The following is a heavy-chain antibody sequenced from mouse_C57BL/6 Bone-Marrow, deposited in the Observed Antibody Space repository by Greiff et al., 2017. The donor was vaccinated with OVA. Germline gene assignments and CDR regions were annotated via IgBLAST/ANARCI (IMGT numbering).Heavy chain of an antibody. J-gene: IGHJ3*01. CDR3: AREYYYGSSSLAY. CDR1: GFSLTSYG. CDR2: IWSGGST. D-gene: IGHD1-1*01. V-gene: IGHV2-2*01. Sequence: QVQLKQSGPGLVQPSQSLSITCTVSGFSLTSYGVHWVRQSPGKGLEWLGVIWSGGSTDYNAAFISRLSISKDNSKSQVFFKMNSLQAADTAIYYCAREYYYGSSSLAYWGQGTLVTVAA.